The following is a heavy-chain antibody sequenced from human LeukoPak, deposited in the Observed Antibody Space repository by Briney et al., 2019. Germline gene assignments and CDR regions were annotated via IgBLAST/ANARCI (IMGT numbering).Heavy chain of an antibody. V-gene: IGHV1-2*02. CDR3: ARLDYYDSSGS. D-gene: IGHD3-22*01. CDR2: INPNNGGT. CDR1: GYTFNDYI. Sequence: ASVKVSCKASGYTFNDYIMDWVRQAPGQGLKWMGWINPNNGGTNYAQNFQGRVTMTRDTSISTAYMELSRLTSDDTAVYYCARLDYYDSSGSWGQGTLVTVSS. J-gene: IGHJ5*02.